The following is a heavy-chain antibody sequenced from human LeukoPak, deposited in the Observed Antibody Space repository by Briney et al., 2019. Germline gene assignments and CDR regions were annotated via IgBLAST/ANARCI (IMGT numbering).Heavy chain of an antibody. CDR3: ARGGRWELPRPYAFDI. V-gene: IGHV1-18*01. CDR1: GYTLTELS. D-gene: IGHD1-26*01. CDR2: ISAYNGHT. J-gene: IGHJ3*02. Sequence: ASVKVSCKVSGYTLTELSMHWVRQAPGQGLEWMGWISAYNGHTNYAQKLQGRVTMTTDTSTSTAYMELRSLRSDDTAVYYCARGGRWELPRPYAFDIWGQGTMVTVSS.